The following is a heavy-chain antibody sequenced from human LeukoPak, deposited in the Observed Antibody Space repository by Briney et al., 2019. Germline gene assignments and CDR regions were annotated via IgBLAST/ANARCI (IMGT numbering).Heavy chain of an antibody. Sequence: SQTLSLTCAISGDSVSTNSAAWSWIRHSPSRGLEWLGRTYYRSKWYNDYAVSVKSRITINPDTSKNQFSLQLNSVTPDDTAVYYCARGPWGSSWFDPGGRGTLVTVSS. CDR1: GDSVSTNSAA. J-gene: IGHJ5*02. V-gene: IGHV6-1*01. CDR2: TYYRSKWYN. CDR3: ARGPWGSSWFDP. D-gene: IGHD7-27*01.